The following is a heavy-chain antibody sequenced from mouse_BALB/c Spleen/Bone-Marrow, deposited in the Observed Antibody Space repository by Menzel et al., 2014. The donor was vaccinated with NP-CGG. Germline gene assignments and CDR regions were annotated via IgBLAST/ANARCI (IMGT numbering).Heavy chain of an antibody. CDR2: INPYNDGT. Sequence: EVQGVESGPEQVKPGASVKMSCKASGYTFTSYVMHWVKQKPGQGLEWIGYINPYNDGTKYNEKFKGKATLTSDKSSSTAYMELSSLTSEDSAVYYCARRGRIAEALGYWGQGTTLTVSS. CDR1: GYTFTSYV. D-gene: IGHD6-1*01. V-gene: IGHV1-14*01. J-gene: IGHJ2*01. CDR3: ARRGRIAEALGY.